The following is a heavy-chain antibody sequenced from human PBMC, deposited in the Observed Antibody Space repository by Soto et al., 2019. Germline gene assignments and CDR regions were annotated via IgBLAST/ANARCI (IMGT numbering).Heavy chain of an antibody. CDR1: GYTLTELS. Sequence: ASVKVSCKVSGYTLTELSMHWVRQAPGKGLEWMGGFDPEDGETIYAQKFQGRVTMTEDTSTDTAYMELSSLRSEDTAVYYCASNGGYCTNGVCLNYYYRMDVWGQGTTVTVSS. D-gene: IGHD2-8*01. V-gene: IGHV1-24*01. CDR3: ASNGGYCTNGVCLNYYYRMDV. J-gene: IGHJ6*02. CDR2: FDPEDGET.